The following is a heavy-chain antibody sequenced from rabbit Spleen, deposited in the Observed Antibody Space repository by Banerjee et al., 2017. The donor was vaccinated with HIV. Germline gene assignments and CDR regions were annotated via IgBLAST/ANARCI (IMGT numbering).Heavy chain of an antibody. V-gene: IGHV1S45*01. J-gene: IGHJ4*01. Sequence: QEQLEESGGDLVKPEGSLTLTCTASGFSFSSSYYMCWVRQAPGKGLEWIACIYGGNSDSTAYASWAKGRFTISKTSSTTVTLQMTSLTAADTATYFCARGSATMTLVITGYYFNLWGPGTLVTVS. CDR2: IYGGNSDST. CDR3: ARGSATMTLVITGYYFNL. CDR1: GFSFSSSYY. D-gene: IGHD2-1*01.